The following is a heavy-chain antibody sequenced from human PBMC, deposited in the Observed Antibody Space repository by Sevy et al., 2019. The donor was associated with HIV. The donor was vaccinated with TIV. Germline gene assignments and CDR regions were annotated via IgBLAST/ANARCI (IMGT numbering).Heavy chain of an antibody. CDR3: AKDGRVGYDYVWGSYRYPPYYGMDV. Sequence: GGSLRLSCAASGFTFSSYAMSWVRQAPGKGLEWVSAISGSGGSTYYADSVKGRFTISRDNSKNTLYLQMNSLRAEDTAVYYCAKDGRVGYDYVWGSYRYPPYYGMDVWGQGTTVTVSS. V-gene: IGHV3-23*01. CDR2: ISGSGGST. D-gene: IGHD3-16*02. CDR1: GFTFSSYA. J-gene: IGHJ6*02.